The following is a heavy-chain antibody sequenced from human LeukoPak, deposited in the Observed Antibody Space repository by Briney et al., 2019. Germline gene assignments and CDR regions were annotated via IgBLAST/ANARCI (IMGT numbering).Heavy chain of an antibody. D-gene: IGHD3-22*01. V-gene: IGHV4-59*01. CDR1: GGSISSYY. CDR3: ARVQGYYYDSSGSYGWLLDAFDI. CDR2: IYYSWST. J-gene: IGHJ3*02. Sequence: PSETLSLTCTVSGGSISSYYWSWIRQPPGKGLEWIGYIYYSWSTNYNPSLKSRVTISVDTSKNQFSLKLSSVTAADTAVYYCARVQGYYYDSSGSYGWLLDAFDIWGQGTMVTVSS.